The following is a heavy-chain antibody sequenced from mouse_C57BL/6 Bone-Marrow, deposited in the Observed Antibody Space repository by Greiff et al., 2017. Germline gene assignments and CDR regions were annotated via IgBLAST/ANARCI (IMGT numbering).Heavy chain of an antibody. CDR3: ERGHGSSDDYAMDY. CDR1: GYTFTSYW. J-gene: IGHJ4*01. V-gene: IGHV1-7*01. CDR2: INPSSGCT. D-gene: IGHD1-1*01. Sequence: VKLLESEAELAQPGASVKLSCKASGYTFTSYWMPWVKQGPEQGLEWIGYINPSSGCTKYNQKFKDKGTFTADKSSSTAYMQLSSLTYEDSAVYYCERGHGSSDDYAMDYWGQGTSVTVSS.